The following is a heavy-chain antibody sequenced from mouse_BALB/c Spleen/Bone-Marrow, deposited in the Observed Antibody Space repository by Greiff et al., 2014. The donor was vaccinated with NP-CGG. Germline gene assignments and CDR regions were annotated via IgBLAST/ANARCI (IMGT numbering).Heavy chain of an antibody. CDR1: GFTFSDYY. D-gene: IGHD2-1*01. V-gene: IGHV5-4*02. J-gene: IGHJ3*01. Sequence: VQLKESGGGLVKPGGSLKLSCAASGFTFSDYYMYWVRQTPEKRLEWVATISDGGSYTYYPDSVKGRFTISRDNAKNNLYLQMSSLKSEDTAMYYCARDGGNYVPFAYWGQGTLVTVSA. CDR3: ARDGGNYVPFAY. CDR2: ISDGGSYT.